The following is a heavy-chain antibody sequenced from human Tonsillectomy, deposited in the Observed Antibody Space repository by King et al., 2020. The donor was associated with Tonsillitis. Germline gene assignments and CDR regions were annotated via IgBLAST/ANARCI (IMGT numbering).Heavy chain of an antibody. Sequence: VQLVESGGGLVKPGGSLRLSCAASGFTFSSYNMNWVRQAPGKGLEWVSSISSSSSDMYYADSLKGRFTNSRDNAKNSLYLQMNSLRAADTAVYYCARGYSGTYYVDYWGQGTLVTVSS. J-gene: IGHJ4*02. V-gene: IGHV3-21*01. D-gene: IGHD1-26*01. CDR3: ARGYSGTYYVDY. CDR1: GFTFSSYN. CDR2: ISSSSSDM.